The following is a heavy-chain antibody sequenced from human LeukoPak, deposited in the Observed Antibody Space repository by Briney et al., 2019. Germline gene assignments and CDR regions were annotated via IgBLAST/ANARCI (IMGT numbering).Heavy chain of an antibody. J-gene: IGHJ6*02. V-gene: IGHV3-23*01. Sequence: PGGSLRLSCAASGFTFSSYAMSWVRQAPGKGLEWVSAISGSGGSTYYADSVKGRFTISRDNSKNTLYLQMNSLRAEDTAVYYCARGHPGIAVAGKYYYGMDVWGQGTTVTVSS. CDR1: GFTFSSYA. CDR3: ARGHPGIAVAGKYYYGMDV. D-gene: IGHD6-19*01. CDR2: ISGSGGST.